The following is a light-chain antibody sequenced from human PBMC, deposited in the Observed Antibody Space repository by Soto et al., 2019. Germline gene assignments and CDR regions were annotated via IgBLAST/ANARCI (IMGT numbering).Light chain of an antibody. V-gene: IGKV3-20*01. CDR1: QSVSSTY. Sequence: EIVLTQSPGTLSLSPGERATLSCRASQSVSSTYLTWYQQKPGQPPSLLIYRASRRAAGIPDRFSASGSGRDFTLTITRLEPEDVAVYYCQQCGNSPFTFGQGTKLEIK. CDR2: RAS. CDR3: QQCGNSPFT. J-gene: IGKJ2*01.